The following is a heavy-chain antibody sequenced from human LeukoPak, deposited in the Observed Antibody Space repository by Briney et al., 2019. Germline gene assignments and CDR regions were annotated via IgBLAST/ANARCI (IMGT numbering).Heavy chain of an antibody. CDR1: GGSISSYY. CDR3: ARGHVRPYCSSTSCYDAFDI. Sequence: SETLSLTCTVSGGSISSYYWSWIRQPPGKGLEWIGYIYYSGSTNYNPSLKSRVTISVDTSKNQFSLKLSSVTAADTAVYYCARGHVRPYCSSTSCYDAFDIWGQGTMVTVSS. V-gene: IGHV4-59*01. D-gene: IGHD2-2*01. J-gene: IGHJ3*02. CDR2: IYYSGST.